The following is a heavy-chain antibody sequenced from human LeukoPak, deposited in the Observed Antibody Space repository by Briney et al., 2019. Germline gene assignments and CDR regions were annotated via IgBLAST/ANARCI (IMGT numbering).Heavy chain of an antibody. Sequence: SETLSLTCVVYGGSFSGYYWSWIRQPPGKGLEWIGEINHSGSTNYNPSLKSRVTISVDTSKNQFSLKLSSVTAADTAVYYCARGRYYYDSSGPGNSDFDYWGQGTLVTVSS. CDR3: ARGRYYYDSSGPGNSDFDY. J-gene: IGHJ4*02. CDR1: GGSFSGYY. CDR2: INHSGST. V-gene: IGHV4-34*01. D-gene: IGHD3-22*01.